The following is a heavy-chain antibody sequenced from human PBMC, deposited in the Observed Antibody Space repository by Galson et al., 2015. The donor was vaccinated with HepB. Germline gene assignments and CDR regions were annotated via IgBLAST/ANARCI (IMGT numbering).Heavy chain of an antibody. J-gene: IGHJ3*02. Sequence: SLRLSCAASGFTFSSYAMHWVRQAPGKGLEWVAVISYDGSNKYYADSVKGRFTISRDNSKNTLYLQMNSLRAEDTAVYYCARARGYSGYDFRRMAFDIWGQGTMVTVPS. CDR3: ARARGYSGYDFRRMAFDI. V-gene: IGHV3-30*04. D-gene: IGHD5-12*01. CDR2: ISYDGSNK. CDR1: GFTFSSYA.